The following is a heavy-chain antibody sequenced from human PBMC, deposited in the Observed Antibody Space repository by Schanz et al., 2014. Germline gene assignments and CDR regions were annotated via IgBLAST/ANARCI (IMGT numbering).Heavy chain of an antibody. CDR3: AKHVRSLTGNDY. CDR2: IGGSGDST. D-gene: IGHD3-9*01. CDR1: GFTFSNHD. J-gene: IGHJ4*02. Sequence: EVHLLESGGGLVQPGGSLRLSCAASGFTFSNHDLSWVRQAPGKGLEWVSGIGGSGDSTHYADSVKGRFIISRDNSKNTLYLQVNSLRAEDTAVYYCAKHVRSLTGNDYWGQGTLVTVSS. V-gene: IGHV3-23*01.